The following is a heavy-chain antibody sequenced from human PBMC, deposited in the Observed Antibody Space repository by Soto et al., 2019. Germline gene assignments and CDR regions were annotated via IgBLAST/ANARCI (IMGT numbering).Heavy chain of an antibody. CDR1: GFTFSGSA. CDR3: VTEINFSVNWF. D-gene: IGHD1-1*01. CDR2: IRSKGNNYAT. V-gene: IGHV3-73*01. J-gene: IGHJ5*01. Sequence: PGGSLRLSCAASGFTFSGSAMHWVRQASGKGLEWVGRIRSKGNNYATAYGASLKGRFTISRDDSKNTAYLQMNSLNTEDTAVSAAVTEINFSVNWF.